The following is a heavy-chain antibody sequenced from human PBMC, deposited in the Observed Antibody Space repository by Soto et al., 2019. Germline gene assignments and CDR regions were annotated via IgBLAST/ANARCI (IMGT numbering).Heavy chain of an antibody. CDR3: AKAVAATRYNWFDP. J-gene: IGHJ5*02. V-gene: IGHV3-9*01. CDR1: GFTFDDYA. D-gene: IGHD2-15*01. CDR2: ISWNSGSI. Sequence: GGSLRLSCAASGFTFDDYAMHWVRQAPGKGLEWVSGISWNSGSIGYADSVKGRFTISRDNAKNSLYLQMNSLRAEDTASYYCAKAVAATRYNWFDPWGQGTLVTVSS.